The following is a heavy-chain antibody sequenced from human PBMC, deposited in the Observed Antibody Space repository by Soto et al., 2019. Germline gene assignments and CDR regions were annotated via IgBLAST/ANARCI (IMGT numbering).Heavy chain of an antibody. J-gene: IGHJ4*02. V-gene: IGHV1-18*01. D-gene: IGHD1-26*01. Sequence: QVQLVQSGAEVKKPGASVTVSCKASGYTFTSYGISWVRQAPGQGIEWMGWISAYNGNTNYAQKLQGRVTMTTDTSTRTAYMALRSLRSDDPALYYCARDQGGSYYYWGQGTLVTVSS. CDR3: ARDQGGSYYY. CDR2: ISAYNGNT. CDR1: GYTFTSYG.